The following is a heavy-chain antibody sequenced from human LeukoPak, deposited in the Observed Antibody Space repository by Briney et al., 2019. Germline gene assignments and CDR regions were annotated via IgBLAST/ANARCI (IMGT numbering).Heavy chain of an antibody. CDR2: FDPEDGET. Sequence: GASVKVSCKVSGYTLTELSMHWVRQAPGKGLEWMGGFDPEDGETIYAQKFQGRVTMTEDTSTDTAYMELSSLRSEDTAVYYCATEPLKGATKRSDAFDIWGQGTMVTVSS. D-gene: IGHD1-26*01. J-gene: IGHJ3*02. CDR3: ATEPLKGATKRSDAFDI. V-gene: IGHV1-24*01. CDR1: GYTLTELS.